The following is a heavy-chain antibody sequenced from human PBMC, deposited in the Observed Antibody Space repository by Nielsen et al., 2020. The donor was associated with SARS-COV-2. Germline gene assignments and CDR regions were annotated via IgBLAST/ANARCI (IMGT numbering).Heavy chain of an antibody. J-gene: IGHJ6*02. V-gene: IGHV4-59*01. D-gene: IGHD6-13*01. CDR3: ARGAQYSSSWYRVLRYYGMDV. Sequence: WLRQPPGKGLEWIGYIYYSGSTNYNPSLKSRVTISVDTSKNQFSLKLSSVTAADTAVYYCARGAQYSSSWYRVLRYYGMDVWGQGTTVTVSS. CDR2: IYYSGST.